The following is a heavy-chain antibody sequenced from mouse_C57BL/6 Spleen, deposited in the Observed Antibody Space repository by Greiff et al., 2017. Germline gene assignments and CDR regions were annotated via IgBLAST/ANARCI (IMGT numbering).Heavy chain of an antibody. CDR1: GYTFTNYW. CDR3: ARKGTTVVAHWYFDV. D-gene: IGHD1-1*01. J-gene: IGHJ1*03. V-gene: IGHV1-63*01. CDR2: IYPGGGYT. Sequence: QVQLKQSGAELVRPGTSVKMSCKASGYTFTNYWIGWAKQRPGHGLEWIGDIYPGGGYTNYNEKFKGKATLTADKSSSTAYMQVSSLTSEDSAIYYGARKGTTVVAHWYFDVWGTGTTVTVSS.